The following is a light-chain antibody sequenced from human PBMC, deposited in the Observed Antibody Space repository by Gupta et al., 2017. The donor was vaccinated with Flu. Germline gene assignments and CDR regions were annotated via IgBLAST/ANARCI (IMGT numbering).Light chain of an antibody. CDR1: WNFGVY. CDR3: QQRSNWLLS. Sequence: EGVLTHSPATLSLSPGERATLSCRTSWNFGVYLAWYQQKPGQAPRLLIYGTSYRAAGIPARFSGSGSGTDFTLTISSLEPEDFAVYYCQQRSNWLLSFGGGTKVEIK. V-gene: IGKV3-11*01. J-gene: IGKJ4*01. CDR2: GTS.